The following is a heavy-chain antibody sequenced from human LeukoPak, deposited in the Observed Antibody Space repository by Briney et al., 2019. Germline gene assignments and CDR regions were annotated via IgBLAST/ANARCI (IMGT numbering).Heavy chain of an antibody. CDR2: INSDGSTT. CDR3: ARGDAYALNY. V-gene: IGHV3-74*01. J-gene: IGHJ4*02. D-gene: IGHD2-2*01. Sequence: GGSLRLSCVASGFPFSSYWMHWVRQAPGKGLVWVSRINSDGSTTAYADSVKGRFTISRDNAKNTLYLQMSSLRAEDTAVYYCARGDAYALNYWGQGTLVTVSS. CDR1: GFPFSSYW.